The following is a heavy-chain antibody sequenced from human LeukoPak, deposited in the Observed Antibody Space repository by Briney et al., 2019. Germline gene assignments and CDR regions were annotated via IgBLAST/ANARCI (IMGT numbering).Heavy chain of an antibody. CDR3: AKDIQDSSSRWKGDLDY. CDR1: GFTFDDYA. CDR2: VSGDGGST. V-gene: IGHV3-43*02. J-gene: IGHJ4*02. D-gene: IGHD6-13*01. Sequence: PGGSLRLSCAASGFTFDDYAMHWVRQAPGKGLEWVSLVSGDGGSTYYADSVKGRFTISRDNSKNSLYLQMNSLRTEDTALYYCAKDIQDSSSRWKGDLDYWGQGTLVTVSS.